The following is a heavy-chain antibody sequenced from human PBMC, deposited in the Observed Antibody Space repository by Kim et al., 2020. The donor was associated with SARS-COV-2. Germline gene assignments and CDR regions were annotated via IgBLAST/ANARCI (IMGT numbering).Heavy chain of an antibody. J-gene: IGHJ4*02. CDR1: GGSISSSGYS. CDR2: IYYSGNT. D-gene: IGHD4-4*01. Sequence: SETLSLTCSVSGGSISSSGYSWVWIRQPPGKGLEWIANIYYSGNTYYNPSLKSRVTISVDPSKKQFSLKLSSVTAADTAVYYCASLRRVDYNNYFDYWGQGALVTVSS. V-gene: IGHV4-39*01. CDR3: ASLRRVDYNNYFDY.